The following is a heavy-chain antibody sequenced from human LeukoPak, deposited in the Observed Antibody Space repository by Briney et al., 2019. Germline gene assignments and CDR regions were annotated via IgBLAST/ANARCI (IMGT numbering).Heavy chain of an antibody. D-gene: IGHD2-2*02. CDR1: GGSISSDY. Sequence: SSETLSLTCTVSGGSISSDYWSWIRQPPGKGLEWIGYISYSGRTYHNPSLRSRVTISVDTSKNHFSLKLNSVTAADTAVYYCARGLYRYGRSTFDYWGQGTLVTVSS. CDR3: ARGLYRYGRSTFDY. CDR2: ISYSGRT. J-gene: IGHJ4*02. V-gene: IGHV4-59*08.